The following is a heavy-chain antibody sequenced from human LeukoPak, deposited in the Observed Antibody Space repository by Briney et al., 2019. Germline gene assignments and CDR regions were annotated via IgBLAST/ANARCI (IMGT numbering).Heavy chain of an antibody. CDR2: IWYDGTNR. Sequence: PGGSLRLSCAASGFTFSSYGMHWVRQAPGKGLEWVAVIWYDGTNRYYVDSVRGRFTISRDNSKNTLYLQMNSLRAEDTAVYYCARGGHDYYDRSGYYYMSAFDIWGQGTMVTVSS. CDR3: ARGGHDYYDRSGYYYMSAFDI. V-gene: IGHV3-33*08. D-gene: IGHD3-22*01. CDR1: GFTFSSYG. J-gene: IGHJ3*02.